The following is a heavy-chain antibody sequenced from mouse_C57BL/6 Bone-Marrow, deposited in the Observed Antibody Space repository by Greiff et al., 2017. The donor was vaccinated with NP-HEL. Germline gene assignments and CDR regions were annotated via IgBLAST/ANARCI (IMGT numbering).Heavy chain of an antibody. CDR2: SRNKANDYTT. J-gene: IGHJ2*01. Sequence: EVKLVESGGGLVQSGRSLRLSCATSGFTFSDFYMEWVRQAPGKGLEWIAASRNKANDYTTEYSASVKGRFIVSRDTSQSILYLQMNALRAEDTAIYYCARDGGSSGWDYWGQGTTLTVSS. CDR1: GFTFSDFY. V-gene: IGHV7-1*01. CDR3: ARDGGSSGWDY. D-gene: IGHD3-2*02.